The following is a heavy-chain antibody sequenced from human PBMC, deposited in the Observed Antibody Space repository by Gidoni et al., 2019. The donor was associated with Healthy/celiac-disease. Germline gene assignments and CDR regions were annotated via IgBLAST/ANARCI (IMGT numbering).Heavy chain of an antibody. CDR1: GGSLTSYA. V-gene: IGHV1-69*01. Sequence: GGSLTSYALSWVRQAPGQGLEWMGGIIPIFGTANYEQKCPVRVTITADESTSTAYMELGSLWSEGTAVYYCARDPATTTVGGWFDPWGQGPLVTVSP. CDR2: IIPIFGTA. J-gene: IGHJ5*02. D-gene: IGHD4-17*01. CDR3: ARDPATTTVGGWFDP.